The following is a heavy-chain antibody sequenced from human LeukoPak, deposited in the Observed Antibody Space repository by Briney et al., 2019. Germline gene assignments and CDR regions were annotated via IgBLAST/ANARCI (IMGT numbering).Heavy chain of an antibody. Sequence: PGGSLRLSCAASGFTFSSYGMHWVRQAPGKGLEWVANIKEDGSERNYVDSVRGRFTISRDNTKNSLYLEMNSLRAEDTAVYYCARDWGGGRYCSNDYWGQGTLVTVSS. CDR2: IKEDGSER. V-gene: IGHV3-7*01. CDR3: ARDWGGGRYCSNDY. J-gene: IGHJ4*02. CDR1: GFTFSSYG. D-gene: IGHD3-16*02.